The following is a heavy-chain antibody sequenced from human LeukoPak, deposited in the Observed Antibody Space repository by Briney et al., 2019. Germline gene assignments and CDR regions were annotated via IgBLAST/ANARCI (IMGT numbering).Heavy chain of an antibody. CDR2: IKHDGSEK. CDR3: ATDRGLL. CDR1: GLTLSDYW. D-gene: IGHD2/OR15-2a*01. Sequence: PGGTLRLSCAASGLTLSDYWMYWVRQAPGQGLECVANIKHDGSEKYYVDSVKGRFTVSRDNAKNSLYRQRNSRRVEDTAVYYCATDRGLLWGKGTTVTVSS. V-gene: IGHV3-7*03. J-gene: IGHJ6*04.